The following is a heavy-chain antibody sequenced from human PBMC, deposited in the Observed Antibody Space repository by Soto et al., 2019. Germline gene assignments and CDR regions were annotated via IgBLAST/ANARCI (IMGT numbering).Heavy chain of an antibody. CDR1: GYAFTTYG. J-gene: IGHJ4*02. V-gene: IGHV1-18*01. CDR3: ARGRYGDY. D-gene: IGHD1-1*01. CDR2: ISAHNGNT. Sequence: QVHLVQSGAEVRKPGASVKVSCKGSGYAFTTYGITWVRQAPGQGLEWMGWISAHNGNTNYAQKLQGRVTVTRDTSTSTAYMELRSLRSDDTAVYYCARGRYGDYWGQGALVTVSS.